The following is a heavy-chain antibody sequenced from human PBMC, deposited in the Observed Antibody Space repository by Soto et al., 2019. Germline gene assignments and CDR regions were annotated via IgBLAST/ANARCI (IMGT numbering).Heavy chain of an antibody. Sequence: QVQLQESGPGLVKPSQTLSLTCTVSGGSISIGDHYWSWIRHRPGKGLEWIGYIYYSGNTYYNPSLKGRIIMSVDTSKSQFSLRVSSVTAADMAIYYCAGFSSGEYGGNSGFVYWGQGTLVTVSS. V-gene: IGHV4-31*03. CDR3: AGFSSGEYGGNSGFVY. J-gene: IGHJ4*02. CDR1: GGSISIGDHY. D-gene: IGHD2-21*02. CDR2: IYYSGNT.